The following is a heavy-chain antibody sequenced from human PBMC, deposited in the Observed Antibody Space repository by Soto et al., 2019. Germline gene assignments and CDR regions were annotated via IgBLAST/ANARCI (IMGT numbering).Heavy chain of an antibody. D-gene: IGHD2-2*01. CDR1: GGTFNSYS. CDR2: IIPISGIV. V-gene: IGHV1-69*01. CDR3: ARVLKYQKMCSHYYAMDV. J-gene: IGHJ6*02. Sequence: QVQLVQSGAEVKKPGSSVRVSCKASGGTFNSYSLSWLRQAPVQGLEWMGRIIPISGIVNYAQTFQGSVTISADDSKSTAYMELTSLSSADTASDYCARVLKYQKMCSHYYAMDVWGQGTTVIVSS.